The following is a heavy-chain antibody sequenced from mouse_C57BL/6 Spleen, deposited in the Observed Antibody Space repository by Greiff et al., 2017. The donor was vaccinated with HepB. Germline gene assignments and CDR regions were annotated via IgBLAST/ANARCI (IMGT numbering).Heavy chain of an antibody. V-gene: IGHV3-6*01. D-gene: IGHD1-1*01. CDR1: GYSITSGYY. CDR3: ARCGSSFWYFDV. J-gene: IGHJ1*03. CDR2: ISYDGSN. Sequence: EVKLLESGPGLVKPSQSLSLTCSVTGYSITSGYYWNWIRQFPGNKLEWMGYISYDGSNNYNPSLKNRISITRDTSKNQFFLKLNSVTTEDTATYYCARCGSSFWYFDVWGTGTTVTVSS.